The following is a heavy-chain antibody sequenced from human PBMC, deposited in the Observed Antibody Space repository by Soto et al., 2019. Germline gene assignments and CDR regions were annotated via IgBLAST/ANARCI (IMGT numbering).Heavy chain of an antibody. CDR1: GDSSSTSTYS. Sequence: SETLSLTCSSSGDSSSTSTYSWSWIRQPPGKGLEWIGYIYYSGSTNYNPSLKSRVTISVDTSKNQFSLKLSSVTAADTAVYYCATDRPLGASSKTPYWYFDLWGRGTLVTVSS. CDR3: ATDRPLGASSKTPYWYFDL. D-gene: IGHD3-10*01. J-gene: IGHJ2*01. V-gene: IGHV4-61*01. CDR2: IYYSGST.